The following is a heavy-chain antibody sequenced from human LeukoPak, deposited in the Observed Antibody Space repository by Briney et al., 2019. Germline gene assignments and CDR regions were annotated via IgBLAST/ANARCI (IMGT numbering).Heavy chain of an antibody. CDR1: GFTFDDYA. V-gene: IGHV3-9*01. D-gene: IGHD5-12*01. J-gene: IGHJ4*02. CDR2: ISWNSGSI. Sequence: GGSLRLSCAASGFTFDDYAMHWVRQAPGKGLEWVSGISWNSGSIGYADSVKGRFTISRDNAKNSLYLQMNSLRAEDTALYYCARSRGVSGYDFAYWGQGTLVTVSS. CDR3: ARSRGVSGYDFAY.